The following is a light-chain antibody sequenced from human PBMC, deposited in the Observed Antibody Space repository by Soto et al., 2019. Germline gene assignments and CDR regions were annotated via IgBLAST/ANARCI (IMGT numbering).Light chain of an antibody. CDR1: SGHTNYA. J-gene: IGLJ2*01. V-gene: IGLV4-69*01. Sequence: QPVLTQSPSASASLGASVKLTCTLDSGHTNYAIAWHQQQPKKGPRYLMKVNSDGTHIKGDGIPDRFSGSSSGAERYLTISSLPSEDEADYYCQTWGTVTPVIFGGGTKVTVL. CDR2: VNSDGTH. CDR3: QTWGTVTPVI.